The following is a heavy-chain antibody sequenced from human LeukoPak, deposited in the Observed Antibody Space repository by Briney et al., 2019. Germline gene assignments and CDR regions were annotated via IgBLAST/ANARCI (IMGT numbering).Heavy chain of an antibody. J-gene: IGHJ4*02. Sequence: PGGSLRLSCAASGFTFSRYYMHWVRQAPGKGLVWVSRSDGSGTTYADSVKGRFTVSRDNAKNTLYLQMNSLRVEDTAMYYCTRVFAGDEYSSSGYWGQGALVTVSS. V-gene: IGHV3-74*01. D-gene: IGHD6-13*01. CDR1: GFTFSRYY. CDR3: TRVFAGDEYSSSGY. CDR2: SDGSGT.